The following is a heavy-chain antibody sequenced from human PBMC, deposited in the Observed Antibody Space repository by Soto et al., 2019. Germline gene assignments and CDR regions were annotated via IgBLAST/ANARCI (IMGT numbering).Heavy chain of an antibody. V-gene: IGHV3-11*06. CDR2: ISPNSNYR. CDR3: VRGGGGGQFDS. Sequence: QIQLVESGGGLVKPGGALRLSCEASGFTFSDFYMSWIRLAPGKGLELLSYISPNSNYREYAESVKGRHTISRDNAKNSLSLQMNSLRVEDTAVYYCVRGGGGGQFDSWGQGAQVTVSS. D-gene: IGHD2-21*01. CDR1: GFTFSDFY. J-gene: IGHJ4*02.